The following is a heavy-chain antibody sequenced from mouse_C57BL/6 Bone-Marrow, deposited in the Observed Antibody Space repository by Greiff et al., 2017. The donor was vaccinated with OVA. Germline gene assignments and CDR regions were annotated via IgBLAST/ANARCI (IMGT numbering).Heavy chain of an antibody. V-gene: IGHV14-4*01. Sequence: EVQLQQSGAELVRPGASVKLSCTASGFNIKDDYMHWVKQRPEQGLEWIGWIDPENGDTEYASKFQGKATITADTSSNTAYLQLGGLTSEDTAVYYCTTNWAYFDYWGQGTTLTVSS. CDR3: TTNWAYFDY. CDR2: IDPENGDT. CDR1: GFNIKDDY. J-gene: IGHJ2*01. D-gene: IGHD4-1*01.